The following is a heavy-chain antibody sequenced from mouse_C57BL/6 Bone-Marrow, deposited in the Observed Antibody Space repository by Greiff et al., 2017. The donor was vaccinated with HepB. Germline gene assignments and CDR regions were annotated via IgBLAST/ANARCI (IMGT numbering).Heavy chain of an antibody. Sequence: EVMLVESGGGLVQPGGSLKLSCAASGFTFSDYGMAWVRQAPRKGPEWVAFISNLAYSIYYADTVTGRFTISRENAKNTLYLEMSSLRSEDTAMYYCARGGGSIPYWYFDVWCTGTTVTVSS. CDR2: ISNLAYSI. CDR3: ARGGGSIPYWYFDV. J-gene: IGHJ1*03. CDR1: GFTFSDYG. V-gene: IGHV5-15*04. D-gene: IGHD1-1*01.